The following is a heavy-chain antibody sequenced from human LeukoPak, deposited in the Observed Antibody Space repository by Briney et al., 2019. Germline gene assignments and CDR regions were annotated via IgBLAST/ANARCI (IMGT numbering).Heavy chain of an antibody. CDR1: GLTVSSNF. CDR3: ARELSGTTSYYFDY. V-gene: IGHV3-66*01. D-gene: IGHD1-7*01. J-gene: IGHJ4*02. Sequence: PGGSLRLSCAASGLTVSSNFMTWVRQAPGKGLEWVSVIHSGGRTYYADSVRGRFTISRDNSKNTVYLQMNSLGAEDTAVYYCARELSGTTSYYFDYWGQGTLVTVSS. CDR2: IHSGGRT.